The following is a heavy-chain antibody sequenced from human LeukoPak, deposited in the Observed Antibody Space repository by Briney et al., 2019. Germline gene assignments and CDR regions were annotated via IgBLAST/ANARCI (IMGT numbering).Heavy chain of an antibody. CDR3: AKDSSRSVWGSYGDY. CDR1: GFTFSSYA. Sequence: PGGSLRLSCAASGFTFSSYAMSWVRQAPGKGLERVSATSGSGGSTYYADSVKGRFTISRDNSKNTLYLQMNSLRAEDTAVYYCAKDSSRSVWGSYGDYWGQGTLVTVSS. J-gene: IGHJ4*02. D-gene: IGHD3-16*01. CDR2: TSGSGGST. V-gene: IGHV3-23*01.